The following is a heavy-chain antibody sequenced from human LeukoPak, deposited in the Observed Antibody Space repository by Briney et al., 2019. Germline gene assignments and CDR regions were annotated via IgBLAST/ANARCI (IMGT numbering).Heavy chain of an antibody. CDR1: GFTFSDHY. J-gene: IGHJ3*02. Sequence: PGGSQRLSCAASGFTFSDHYMGWIRQAPGKGLEWLSYISRSGSDINYADSVKGRFTISRDNAKNSLYLQMNSLRAEDTAVYYCARVGYSYGSYSTFDIWGQGTMVTVSS. D-gene: IGHD5-18*01. V-gene: IGHV3-11*06. CDR2: ISRSGSDI. CDR3: ARVGYSYGSYSTFDI.